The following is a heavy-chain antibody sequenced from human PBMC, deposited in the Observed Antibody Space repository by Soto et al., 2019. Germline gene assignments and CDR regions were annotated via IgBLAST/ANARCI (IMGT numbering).Heavy chain of an antibody. D-gene: IGHD6-13*01. CDR2: ISGSGGST. CDR3: AKGGSSWSRFYY. Sequence: EVQLLESGGGLVQPGGSLRLSCAASGFTFSSYDMSWVRQAPGKGLEWVSTISGSGGSTYYADSVKGRFTISRDNSKNTLYLQMNSLRAEDPAVYYCAKGGSSWSRFYYWGQGTLVTVSS. V-gene: IGHV3-23*01. J-gene: IGHJ4*02. CDR1: GFTFSSYD.